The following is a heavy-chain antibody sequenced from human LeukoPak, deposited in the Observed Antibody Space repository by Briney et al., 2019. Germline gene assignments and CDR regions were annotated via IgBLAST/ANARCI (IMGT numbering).Heavy chain of an antibody. J-gene: IGHJ4*02. CDR3: AKIKDSRTSGSYSDY. CDR2: ISGSGGST. D-gene: IGHD3-10*01. Sequence: GGSLRLSCTASGFTFSSYAMSWVRQAPGKGLEWVSAISGSGGSTYYADSVKGRFTISRDNSKNTLYLQMNSLRAEDTAVYYCAKIKDSRTSGSYSDYWGQGTLVTVSS. V-gene: IGHV3-23*01. CDR1: GFTFSSYA.